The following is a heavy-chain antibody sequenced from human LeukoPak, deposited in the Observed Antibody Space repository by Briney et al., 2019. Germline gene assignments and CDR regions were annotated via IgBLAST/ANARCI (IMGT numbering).Heavy chain of an antibody. Sequence: SETLSLTCTVSGGSISSSSYYWGWIRQPPGRGLEWIGSIYYSGSTNYNPSLKSRVTISVDTSKNQFSLKLSSVTAADTAVYYCARGDYYYGMDVWGQGTTVTVSS. CDR1: GGSISSSSYY. D-gene: IGHD1-26*01. CDR3: ARGDYYYGMDV. J-gene: IGHJ6*02. V-gene: IGHV4-39*01. CDR2: IYYSGST.